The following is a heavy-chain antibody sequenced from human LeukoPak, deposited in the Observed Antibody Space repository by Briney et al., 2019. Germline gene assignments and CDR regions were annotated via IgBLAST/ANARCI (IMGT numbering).Heavy chain of an antibody. V-gene: IGHV3-7*01. CDR2: MNEYGSEI. D-gene: IGHD4-17*01. Sequence: PGGSLRLSCAVSGFTFSGFSMSWVRQAPGKGLEWVAKMNEYGSEIFYVDSVKGRFTISRDNAKNSLYLQMNSLRAEDTAVYYCASYSGTVTTRPKYFQHWGQGTLVTVSS. CDR3: ASYSGTVTTRPKYFQH. CDR1: GFTFSGFS. J-gene: IGHJ1*01.